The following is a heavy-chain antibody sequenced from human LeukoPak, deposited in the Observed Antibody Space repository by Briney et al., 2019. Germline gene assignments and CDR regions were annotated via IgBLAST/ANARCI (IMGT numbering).Heavy chain of an antibody. Sequence: ASVKVSCKASGYTFTSYDINWVRQATGPGLEWMGWMNPNSGNTGYAQKFQGRVTMTRDTSITTVYMELSGLRSEDTAVYYCARAASWSPIGDSYYYMDVWGKGTTVAISS. D-gene: IGHD6-13*01. CDR1: GYTFTSYD. J-gene: IGHJ6*03. CDR3: ARAASWSPIGDSYYYMDV. CDR2: MNPNSGNT. V-gene: IGHV1-8*01.